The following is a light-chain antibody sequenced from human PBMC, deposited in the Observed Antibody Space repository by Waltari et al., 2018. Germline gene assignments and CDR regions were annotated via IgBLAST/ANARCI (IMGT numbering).Light chain of an antibody. CDR1: QSVSSSY. J-gene: IGKJ1*01. CDR2: GAS. CDR3: QQYGSSET. V-gene: IGKV3-20*01. Sequence: EIVLTQSPGTLSLSHGERATISCRASQSVSSSYLAWYQQKPGQAPRLLIYGASSRATGIPDRFSGSGSGTDFTLTISRLEPEDFAVYYCQQYGSSETFGQGTKVEIK.